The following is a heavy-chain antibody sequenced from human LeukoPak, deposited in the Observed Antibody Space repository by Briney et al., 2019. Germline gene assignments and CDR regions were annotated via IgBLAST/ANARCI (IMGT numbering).Heavy chain of an antibody. V-gene: IGHV1-69*06. J-gene: IGHJ4*02. CDR1: GDTFSNYA. CDR3: ARESGLYGSGSRY. D-gene: IGHD3-10*01. CDR2: IIPIFGTA. Sequence: ASVKVPCKASGDTFSNYAISWVRQAPGQGLEWMGGIIPIFGTAKYAQKFQGRVTITADTSTSTAYMELSSLRSDDTAVYYCARESGLYGSGSRYWGQGTLVTVSS.